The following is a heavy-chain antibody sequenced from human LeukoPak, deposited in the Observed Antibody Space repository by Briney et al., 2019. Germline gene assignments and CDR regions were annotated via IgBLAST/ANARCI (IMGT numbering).Heavy chain of an antibody. V-gene: IGHV4-34*01. CDR3: ARGRRAVARPFDP. Sequence: GSLRLSCAASGFTFSSYSMNWVRQAPGKGLEWIGEINHSGSTNYNPSLKSRVTISVDTSKNQFSLKLSSVTAADTAVYYCARGRRAVARPFDPWGQGTLVTVSS. CDR1: GFTFSSYS. D-gene: IGHD6-19*01. J-gene: IGHJ5*02. CDR2: INHSGST.